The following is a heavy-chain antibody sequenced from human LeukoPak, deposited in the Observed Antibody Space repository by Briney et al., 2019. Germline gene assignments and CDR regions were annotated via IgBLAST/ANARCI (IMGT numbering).Heavy chain of an antibody. J-gene: IGHJ6*03. D-gene: IGHD1-7*01. CDR2: IYSGGST. V-gene: IGHV3-66*02. Sequence: GGSLRLSCAASGFTVSSNYMSWVRQAPGKGLEWVSVIYSGGSTYYADSVKGRFTISRDNSKNTLYLQMNSLRAEDTAVYYCARDRYWNSGSLYYYYYMDVWGKGTTVTVS. CDR3: ARDRYWNSGSLYYYYYMDV. CDR1: GFTVSSNY.